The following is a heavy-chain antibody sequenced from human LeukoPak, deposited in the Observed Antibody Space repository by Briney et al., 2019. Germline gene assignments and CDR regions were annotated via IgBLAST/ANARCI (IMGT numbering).Heavy chain of an antibody. V-gene: IGHV1-2*06. D-gene: IGHD3-10*01. CDR3: ARDKRVYYGSGSQY. CDR1: GYTFTGYY. CDR2: INPNSGGT. Sequence: ASVKVSCKAPGYTFTGYYMHWVRQAPGQGLEWMGRINPNSGGTNYAQKFQGRVTMTRDTSISTAYMELSRPRSDDTAVYYCARDKRVYYGSGSQYWGQGTLVTVSS. J-gene: IGHJ4*02.